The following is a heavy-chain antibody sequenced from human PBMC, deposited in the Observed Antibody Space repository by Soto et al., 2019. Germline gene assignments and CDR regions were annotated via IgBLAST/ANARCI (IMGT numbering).Heavy chain of an antibody. J-gene: IGHJ6*02. Sequence: PGGSLRLSCAASGFTFSSYAMHWVRQAPGKGLEWVAVISYDGSNKYYADSVKGRFTISRDNSKNTLYLQMNSLRAEDTAVYYWARDDGSGPYYYYGMDVWGQGTTVTVSS. CDR1: GFTFSSYA. D-gene: IGHD3-10*01. CDR2: ISYDGSNK. CDR3: ARDDGSGPYYYYGMDV. V-gene: IGHV3-30-3*01.